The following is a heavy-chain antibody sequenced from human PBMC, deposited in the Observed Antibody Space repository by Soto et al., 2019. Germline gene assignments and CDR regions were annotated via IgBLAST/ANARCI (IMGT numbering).Heavy chain of an antibody. V-gene: IGHV1-18*01. J-gene: IGHJ6*02. D-gene: IGHD3-10*01. Sequence: ASVKASYKASGYTFTSYGISWVRKAPGQGLEWMGWISAYNGNTNYAQKLQGRVNMTTDTSTSTAYMELRSLRSDDTAVYYCARDGSGSLKYYYYYGRDVWGQGTTVTVSS. CDR2: ISAYNGNT. CDR3: ARDGSGSLKYYYYYGRDV. CDR1: GYTFTSYG.